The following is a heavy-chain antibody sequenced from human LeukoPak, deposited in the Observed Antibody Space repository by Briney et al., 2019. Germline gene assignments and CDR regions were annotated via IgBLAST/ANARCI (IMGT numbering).Heavy chain of an antibody. CDR1: GFSFSSYG. J-gene: IGHJ3*02. D-gene: IGHD5-12*01. CDR3: ARPVATMGFAFDI. V-gene: IGHV3-30*02. Sequence: GGSLRLSCVASGFSFSSYGMHWVRRAPGKGLEWMTFIRFDGSEKYYADSVKGRFTISRDNSKNTLYLQMNSLRAEDTAVYYCARPVATMGFAFDIWGQGTMVTVSS. CDR2: IRFDGSEK.